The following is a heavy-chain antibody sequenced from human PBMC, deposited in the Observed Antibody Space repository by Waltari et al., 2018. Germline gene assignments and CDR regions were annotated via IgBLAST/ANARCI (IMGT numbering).Heavy chain of an antibody. Sequence: EVQLVESGGGLVQPGGSLRLSCAASGFPVSSNYMSWVRQAPGKGLEWVSVIYSGGSTYYADSVKGRFTISRDNSKNTLYLQMNSLRAEDTAVYYCARGPRGELFVYWGQGTLVTVSS. CDR3: ARGPRGELFVY. CDR1: GFPVSSNY. CDR2: IYSGGST. D-gene: IGHD1-7*01. J-gene: IGHJ4*02. V-gene: IGHV3-66*02.